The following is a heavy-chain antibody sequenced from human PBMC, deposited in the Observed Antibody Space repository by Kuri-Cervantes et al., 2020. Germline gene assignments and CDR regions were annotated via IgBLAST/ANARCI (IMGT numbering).Heavy chain of an antibody. J-gene: IGHJ4*02. V-gene: IGHV3-7*04. CDR2: IKQDGSEK. Sequence: LSLTCAASGFTFSSYWMSWVRQAPGKGLEWVANIKQDGSEKYYVDSVKGRFTISRGNAKNSLYLQMNSLRAEDTAVYYCARGSWLTKAARFDYWGQGTLVTVSS. D-gene: IGHD6-19*01. CDR1: GFTFSSYW. CDR3: ARGSWLTKAARFDY.